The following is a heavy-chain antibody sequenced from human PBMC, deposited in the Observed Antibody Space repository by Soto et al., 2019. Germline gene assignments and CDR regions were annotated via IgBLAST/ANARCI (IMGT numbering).Heavy chain of an antibody. CDR1: GFTFSGSW. Sequence: EVQLVESGGGLVQPGGSLRLSCAASGFTFSGSWMHWVRQAPGKGLVWVSRINGDGSGTSYADFVKGRFTISRDDAKNTLFLQMNGLRAEDTAVYYCAIGIFGSGTGDDYWGQGTLVNVSS. CDR2: INGDGSGT. V-gene: IGHV3-74*01. D-gene: IGHD3-10*01. J-gene: IGHJ4*02. CDR3: AIGIFGSGTGDDY.